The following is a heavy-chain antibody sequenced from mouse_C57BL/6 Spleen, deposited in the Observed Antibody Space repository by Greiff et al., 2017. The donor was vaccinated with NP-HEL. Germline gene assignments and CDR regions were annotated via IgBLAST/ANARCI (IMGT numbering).Heavy chain of an antibody. CDR1: GYTFTSYW. Sequence: QVQLQQPGAELVRPGSSVKLSCKASGYTFTSYWMHWVKQRPIQGLEWIGNIDPSDSETHYTQKFKDQATLTVDKSSSTAYMQLSSLTSEDSAVYYCAREGSERNYYAMDYWGQGTSVTVSS. J-gene: IGHJ4*01. CDR2: IDPSDSET. V-gene: IGHV1-52*01. CDR3: AREGSERNYYAMDY.